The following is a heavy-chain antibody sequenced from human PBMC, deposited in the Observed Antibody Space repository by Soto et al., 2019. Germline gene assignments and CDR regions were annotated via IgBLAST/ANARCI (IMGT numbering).Heavy chain of an antibody. CDR1: GGSISSDGYY. CDR3: ASLHNWFDP. V-gene: IGHV4-31*03. J-gene: IGHJ5*02. CDR2: IYYSGST. Sequence: SETPALTCTVSGGSISSDGYYWSWIRQHPGKGLEWIGYIYYSGSTYYNPSLKSRVTISVDMSKNQFSLKLSSVTAADTAVYYCASLHNWFDPWGQGTLVTVSS.